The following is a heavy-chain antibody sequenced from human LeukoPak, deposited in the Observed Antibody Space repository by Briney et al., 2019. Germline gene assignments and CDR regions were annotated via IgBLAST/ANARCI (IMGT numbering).Heavy chain of an antibody. V-gene: IGHV4-4*07. D-gene: IGHD1-26*01. Sequence: SETLSLTCTVSGGSMTSYYWSWIRQPAGKGLEWIGRIYASGSTNYNPSLKSRVTMSIDTSKNQFSLKLSSVTAADTAVYYCARGSSGSYTVDYWGQGTLVTVSS. J-gene: IGHJ4*02. CDR3: ARGSSGSYTVDY. CDR1: GGSMTSYY. CDR2: IYASGST.